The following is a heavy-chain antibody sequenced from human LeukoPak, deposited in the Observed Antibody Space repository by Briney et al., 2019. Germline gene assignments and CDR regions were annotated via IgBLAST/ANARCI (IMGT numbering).Heavy chain of an antibody. D-gene: IGHD5-12*01. Sequence: PSETLSLTCTVPGFSISSYYWSWIRQPPGKGLEWIGYIYSSGSTNYNPSLKSRVTITVDPSKNQFSLKLSSVTAEDAAVYYCARRATMLAGGYFDYWGRGTLVTVSS. CDR1: GFSISSYY. V-gene: IGHV4-4*09. CDR3: ARRATMLAGGYFDY. J-gene: IGHJ4*02. CDR2: IYSSGST.